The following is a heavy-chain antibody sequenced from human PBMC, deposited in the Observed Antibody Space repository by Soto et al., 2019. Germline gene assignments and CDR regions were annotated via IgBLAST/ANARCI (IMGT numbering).Heavy chain of an antibody. CDR1: GAALSSGGYF. J-gene: IGHJ5*02. Sequence: TSETLSLTCAVSGAALSSGGYFYTCLRQPPGKGLEWLGYIYYSGGTNYNPSLKSRVTISLDKSKSQFSLRLISVTAADTAVYYCTREQSDDNYFDPWGQGTLVTVSS. CDR3: TREQSDDNYFDP. CDR2: IYYSGGT. V-gene: IGHV4-61*08. D-gene: IGHD6-19*01.